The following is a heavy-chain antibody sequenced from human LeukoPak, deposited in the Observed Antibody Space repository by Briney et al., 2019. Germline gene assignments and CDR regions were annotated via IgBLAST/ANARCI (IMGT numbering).Heavy chain of an antibody. CDR1: GYTFTSYG. Sequence: ASVKVSCKASGYTFTSYGVTWVRQAPGQGLEWMGWVSGHNGDTGYAQKLQGRVTMTIVTSTSTAYMELRNLISDDTAAYFCARDRHSGYSSVWYDHWGQGTLVTVSS. D-gene: IGHD6-25*01. CDR2: VSGHNGDT. CDR3: ARDRHSGYSSVWYDH. J-gene: IGHJ5*02. V-gene: IGHV1-18*01.